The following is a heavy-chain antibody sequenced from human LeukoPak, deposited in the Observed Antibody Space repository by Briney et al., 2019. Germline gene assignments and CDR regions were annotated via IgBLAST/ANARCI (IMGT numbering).Heavy chain of an antibody. CDR3: AKDRRSMVVTPSWAFDI. J-gene: IGHJ3*02. Sequence: GGSLRLSCAASGFTFSSYWMSWVRQAPGKGLEWVSAISGGSSSTYYADSVKGRFTISRDKSKNTLSLQLNSLRAEDTALYYCAKDRRSMVVTPSWAFDIWGQGTLVTVSS. D-gene: IGHD4-23*01. CDR1: GFTFSSYW. CDR2: ISGGSSST. V-gene: IGHV3-23*01.